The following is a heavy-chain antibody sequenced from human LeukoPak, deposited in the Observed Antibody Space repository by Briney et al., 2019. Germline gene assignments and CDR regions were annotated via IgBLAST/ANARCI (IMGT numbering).Heavy chain of an antibody. Sequence: SETLSLTCTVSGGSIRSSSYYWDWIRQPPGKGLEWIGSIYYSGSTYYNPSLKSRVTISVDTSKNQFSLKLSSVTAADTAVYYCARVDGYFDYWGQGTLVTVSS. CDR1: GGSIRSSSYY. D-gene: IGHD5-24*01. CDR2: IYYSGST. V-gene: IGHV4-39*01. J-gene: IGHJ4*02. CDR3: ARVDGYFDY.